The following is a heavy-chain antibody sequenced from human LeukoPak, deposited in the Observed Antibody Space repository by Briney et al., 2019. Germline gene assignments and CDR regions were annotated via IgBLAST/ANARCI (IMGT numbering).Heavy chain of an antibody. Sequence: PGGSLRLSCAASGFTFSAYWMHWVRQAPGKGLVWVSRINGDGSRTNNADSVKGRFTISRDNAKNTLYLQMNSLRAEDTAVYYCVRDKDMATTADLGYWGQGTLVTVSS. D-gene: IGHD5-24*01. V-gene: IGHV3-74*01. CDR3: VRDKDMATTADLGY. CDR1: GFTFSAYW. CDR2: INGDGSRT. J-gene: IGHJ4*02.